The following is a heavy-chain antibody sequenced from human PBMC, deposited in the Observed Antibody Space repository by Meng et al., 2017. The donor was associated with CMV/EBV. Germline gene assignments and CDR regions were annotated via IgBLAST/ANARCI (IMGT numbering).Heavy chain of an antibody. V-gene: IGHV3-73*01. CDR1: FAFSGSA. Sequence: FAFSGSAMHSVRQASGTGLEWVGRIRRKANSSATAYAASVKGRFTISRDDSKNTLSLQMNRLRAEDTAVYYCAKAFTKIAVAGLYDYWGQGTLVTVSS. D-gene: IGHD6-19*01. J-gene: IGHJ4*02. CDR2: IRRKANSSAT. CDR3: AKAFTKIAVAGLYDY.